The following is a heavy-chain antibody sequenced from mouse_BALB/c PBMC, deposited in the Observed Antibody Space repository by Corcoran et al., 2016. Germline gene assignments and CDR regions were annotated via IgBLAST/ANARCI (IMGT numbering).Heavy chain of an antibody. J-gene: IGHJ2*01. Sequence: DVQLQESGPGLVKPSQSLSLTCYVTGYSITSGYYWNWIRQFPGNKLEWMGYISYDGSNNYNPSLTNRISITRDTSKNQFFLKLNSVTTEDTATYYCATLLRPFDYWGQGTTLTVSS. CDR1: GYSITSGYY. CDR2: ISYDGSN. V-gene: IGHV3-6*02. CDR3: ATLLRPFDY. D-gene: IGHD1-2*01.